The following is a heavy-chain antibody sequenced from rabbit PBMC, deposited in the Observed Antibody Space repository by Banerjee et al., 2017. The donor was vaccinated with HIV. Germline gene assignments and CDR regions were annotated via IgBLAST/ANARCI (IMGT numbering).Heavy chain of an antibody. CDR1: GFSFSSSYW. Sequence: QSLEESGGDLVKPGASLTLTCTASGFSFSSSYWICWVRQAPGKGLEWIACIYTSSGSTYYASWAKGRFTISKTSSTTVTLQMTSLTAADTATYFCARHSGAAGYGYATPYYFNLWGPGTLVTVS. J-gene: IGHJ4*01. D-gene: IGHD6-1*01. CDR3: ARHSGAAGYGYATPYYFNL. CDR2: IYTSSGST. V-gene: IGHV1S40*01.